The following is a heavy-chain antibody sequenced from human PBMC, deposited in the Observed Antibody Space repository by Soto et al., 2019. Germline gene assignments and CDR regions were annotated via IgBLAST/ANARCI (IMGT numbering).Heavy chain of an antibody. CDR3: SRVGCSSIWCVTQFDN. CDR1: GFNFSLYA. V-gene: IGHV3-30-3*01. CDR2: RLFDGDNI. D-gene: IGHD2-2*01. Sequence: GGFLRVSSAFFGFNFSLYAMRWVRETRGKRLQEGAVRLFDGDNIYYADSVRDRFSISRDNYSSILYLQMNNLKPEDSAIYYRSRVGCSSIWCVTQFDNWGQGTLVTVSS. J-gene: IGHJ4*02.